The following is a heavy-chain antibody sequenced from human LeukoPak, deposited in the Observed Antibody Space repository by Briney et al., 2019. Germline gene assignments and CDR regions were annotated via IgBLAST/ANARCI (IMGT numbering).Heavy chain of an antibody. J-gene: IGHJ6*03. CDR1: GFPLSSYS. V-gene: IGHV3-48*01. CDR3: ARDNGVVHGVYYMDV. D-gene: IGHD3-3*01. Sequence: SGGSLRLSCAASGFPLSSYSINWVRQAPGKGLEWVSYISSSGSAIYYVDSVKGRFTVSRDNAKNSLFLQMNSPRAEDTAVYYCARDNGVVHGVYYMDVWGKGTTVTVS. CDR2: ISSSGSAI.